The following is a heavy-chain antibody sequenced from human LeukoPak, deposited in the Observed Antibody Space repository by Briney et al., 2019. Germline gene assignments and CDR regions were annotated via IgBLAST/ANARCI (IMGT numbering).Heavy chain of an antibody. V-gene: IGHV1-46*01. D-gene: IGHD6-19*01. CDR1: GYTFTSYY. CDR2: INPSDGST. Sequence: ASVKVSCKASGYTFTSYYMHWVRQAPGQGLEWMGIINPSDGSTSYAQKFQGRVTMTRDTSISTAYMELSRLRSDDTAVYYCARVQIAVAGFVARGYYGMDVWGQGTTVTVSS. J-gene: IGHJ6*02. CDR3: ARVQIAVAGFVARGYYGMDV.